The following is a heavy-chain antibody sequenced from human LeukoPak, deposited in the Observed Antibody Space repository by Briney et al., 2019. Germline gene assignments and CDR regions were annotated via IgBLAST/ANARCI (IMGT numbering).Heavy chain of an antibody. V-gene: IGHV4-31*03. Sequence: SETLSLTCTVSGGSISSGGYYWSWIRQHPGKGLEWIGYIYYSGSTYYNPSLKSRVTISVDTSKNQFSLKLSSVTAADTAVYYCARVNRFDWLLSQSGPPGDYWGQGTLVTVSS. CDR2: IYYSGST. J-gene: IGHJ4*02. CDR1: GGSISSGGYY. D-gene: IGHD3-9*01. CDR3: ARVNRFDWLLSQSGPPGDY.